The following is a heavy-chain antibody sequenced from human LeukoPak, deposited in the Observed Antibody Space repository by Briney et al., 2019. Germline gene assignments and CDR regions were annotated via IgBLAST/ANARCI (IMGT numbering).Heavy chain of an antibody. CDR3: ARDQGEYYYDSSGYLN. CDR2: ISGSGGST. J-gene: IGHJ4*02. Sequence: PGGSLRLSCSASGFTFKSYAMHWVRQAPGKGLEWASAISGSGGSTYYADSVKGRFTISRDNSKNTLYLQINSLRAEDTAVYYCARDQGEYYYDSSGYLNWGQGTLVTVSS. D-gene: IGHD3-22*01. V-gene: IGHV3-23*01. CDR1: GFTFKSYA.